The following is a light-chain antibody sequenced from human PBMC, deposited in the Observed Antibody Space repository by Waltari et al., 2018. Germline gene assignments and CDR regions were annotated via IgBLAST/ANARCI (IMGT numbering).Light chain of an antibody. CDR2: EGS. CDR1: CSDVGSYNL. CDR3: CSYAGSPWV. Sequence: QSALTQPASVSGSPGQSITISCPGTCSDVGSYNLVSWYQQHPGKAPKLMIYEGSKRPSGVSNRFSGSKSGNTASLTISGLQAEDEADYYCCSYAGSPWVFGGGTKLTVL. J-gene: IGLJ3*02. V-gene: IGLV2-23*01.